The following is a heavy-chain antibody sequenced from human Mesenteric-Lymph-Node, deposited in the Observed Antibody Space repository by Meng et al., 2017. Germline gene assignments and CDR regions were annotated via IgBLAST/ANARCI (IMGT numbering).Heavy chain of an antibody. CDR2: IRKKANSYTT. V-gene: IGHV3-72*01. CDR3: VRGYHGFDS. CDR1: GFTFSDHY. Sequence: GESLKISCAASGFTFSDHYMDWVRQAPGKGLEWVGRIRKKANSYTTEYAASVKGRFTISRDDSKNSLYLQMNSLKIEDTAVYYCVRGYHGFDSWGQGTLVTVSS. J-gene: IGHJ4*02. D-gene: IGHD1-26*01.